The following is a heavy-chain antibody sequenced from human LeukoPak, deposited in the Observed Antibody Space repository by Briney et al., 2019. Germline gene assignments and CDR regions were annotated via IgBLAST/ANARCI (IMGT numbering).Heavy chain of an antibody. D-gene: IGHD5-24*01. CDR1: GFMFSSNW. V-gene: IGHV3-7*03. CDR2: IKEDGTET. Sequence: GGSLRLSCAASGFMFSSNWMSWVRLAPGKGLEWVANIKEDGTETYYVDSVKGRFTISRGNAKNSLYLQMNSLRVEDTAVYYCAKEGRSLQTYWGQGTLVTVSS. J-gene: IGHJ4*02. CDR3: AKEGRSLQTY.